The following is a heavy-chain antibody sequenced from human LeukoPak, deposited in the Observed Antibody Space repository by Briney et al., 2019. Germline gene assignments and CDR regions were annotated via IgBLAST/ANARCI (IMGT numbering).Heavy chain of an antibody. D-gene: IGHD3-10*01. CDR2: IYTSGST. CDR3: AKGGYYGSGNDFRFDP. Sequence: SETLSLTCTVSGGSISSYYWSWIRQPAGKGLEWIGRIYTSGSTNYNPSLKSRVTISVETSKNQFSLKLKSVTAADTAVYYCAKGGYYGSGNDFRFDPWGQGTLVTVSS. V-gene: IGHV4-4*07. CDR1: GGSISSYY. J-gene: IGHJ5*02.